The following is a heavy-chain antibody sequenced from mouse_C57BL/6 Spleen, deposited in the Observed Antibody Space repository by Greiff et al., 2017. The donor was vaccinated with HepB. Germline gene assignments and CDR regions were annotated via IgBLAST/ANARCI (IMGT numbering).Heavy chain of an antibody. D-gene: IGHD2-4*01. CDR2: IYPSDSET. J-gene: IGHJ2*01. V-gene: IGHV1-61*01. Sequence: QVQLQQPGAELVRPGSSVKLSCKASGYTFTSYWMDWVKQRPGQGLDWIGNIYPSDSETHYNQKFKDKATLTVDKSSSTAYMQLSSLTSEDSAVYYCMITTYYFDYWGQGTTLTVSS. CDR1: GYTFTSYW. CDR3: MITTYYFDY.